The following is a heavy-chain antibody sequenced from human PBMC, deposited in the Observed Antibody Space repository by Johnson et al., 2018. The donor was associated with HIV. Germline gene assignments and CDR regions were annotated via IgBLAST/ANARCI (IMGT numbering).Heavy chain of an antibody. CDR2: ISYDGTNK. V-gene: IGHV3-30*04. CDR3: ARGSHCSGDWCSPRTFDI. D-gene: IGHD2-21*02. J-gene: IGHJ3*02. Sequence: QVQLVESGGGVVQPGRSLRLSCAASGFTFSSYAMHWVRKAPGKGLEWVAVISYDGTNKYFADSVKGRFTISRDNSKNMLYLQMNSLRAEDSATYYCARGSHCSGDWCSPRTFDIWGHGTMVTVSS. CDR1: GFTFSSYA.